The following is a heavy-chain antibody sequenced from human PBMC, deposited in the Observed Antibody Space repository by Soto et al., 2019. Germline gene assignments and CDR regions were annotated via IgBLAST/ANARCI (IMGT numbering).Heavy chain of an antibody. J-gene: IGHJ2*01. CDR3: ARVKYEWYFDL. CDR2: IYYSGST. CDR1: GGSISSGDYY. Sequence: QVQLQESGPGLVKPSQTLSLTCTVSGGSISSGDYYWSWIRQPPGKGLEWIGYIYYSGSTYYNPSLKSXGTXSXDTSKNQFSLKLSSVTAADTAVYYCARVKYEWYFDLWGRGTLVTVSS. V-gene: IGHV4-30-4*01. D-gene: IGHD2-2*01.